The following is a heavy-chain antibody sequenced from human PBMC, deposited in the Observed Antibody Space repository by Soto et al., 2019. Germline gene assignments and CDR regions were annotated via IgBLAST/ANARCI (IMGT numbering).Heavy chain of an antibody. Sequence: SGFTLSSYNMNWVSQATGKGLEWVSYNSSSSSTIYYAASVKGRFTISRDDSKSIAYLQMNSLKTEDTAVYYCTRASYDYVWGSYRSLYFDYWGQGTLVTVSS. J-gene: IGHJ4*02. CDR2: NSSSSSTI. CDR3: TRASYDYVWGSYRSLYFDY. V-gene: IGHV3-48*01. CDR1: GFTLSSYN. D-gene: IGHD3-16*02.